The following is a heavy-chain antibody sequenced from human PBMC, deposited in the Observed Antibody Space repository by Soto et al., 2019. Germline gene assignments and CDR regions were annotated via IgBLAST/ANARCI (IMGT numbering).Heavy chain of an antibody. CDR3: ARVTVVPAANPYYYGMDV. Sequence: XETLSLTCTVSGGSISSYYWSWIRQPPGKGLEWIGYIYYTGSTNYNPSLKSRVTISVDTSKNQFSLKLSSVTAADTAVYYCARVTVVPAANPYYYGMDVWGQGTTVTVSS. CDR1: GGSISSYY. CDR2: IYYTGST. D-gene: IGHD2-2*01. V-gene: IGHV4-59*01. J-gene: IGHJ6*02.